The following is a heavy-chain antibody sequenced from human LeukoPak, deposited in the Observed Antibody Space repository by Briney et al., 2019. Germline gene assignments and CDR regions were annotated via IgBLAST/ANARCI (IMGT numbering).Heavy chain of an antibody. CDR2: IKQDGSEK. CDR3: AKGAAGPNTPFDF. J-gene: IGHJ4*02. V-gene: IGHV3-7*03. Sequence: PGGSLRLSCAASGFTFSSYWMSWVRQAPGKGLEWVANIKQDGSEKYYVDSVKGRFTISRDNAKNSLYLQMDSLRAEDTAVYYCAKGAAGPNTPFDFWGQGTLVTVSS. D-gene: IGHD6-19*01. CDR1: GFTFSSYW.